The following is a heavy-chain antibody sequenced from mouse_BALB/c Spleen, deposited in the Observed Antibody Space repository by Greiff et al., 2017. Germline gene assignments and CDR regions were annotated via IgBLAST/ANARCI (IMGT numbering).Heavy chain of an antibody. J-gene: IGHJ4*01. CDR3: ARDFFPPKGSSHYYAMDY. CDR2: ISDGGSYT. V-gene: IGHV5-4*02. D-gene: IGHD1-1*01. Sequence: DVMLVESGGGLVKPGGSLKLSCAASGFTFSDYYMYWVRQTPEKRLEWVATISDGGSYTYYPDSVKGRFTISRDNAKNNLYLQMSSLKSEDTAMYYCARDFFPPKGSSHYYAMDYWGQGTSVTVSS. CDR1: GFTFSDYY.